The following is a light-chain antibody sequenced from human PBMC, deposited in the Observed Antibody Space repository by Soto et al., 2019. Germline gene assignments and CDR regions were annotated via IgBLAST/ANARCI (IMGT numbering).Light chain of an antibody. V-gene: IGKV1-33*01. CDR3: LQYDYLPIT. J-gene: IGKJ4*01. Sequence: DIQMTQSPSSLSASVGDRVTITCQASQDISNSLSWYQQKPGKAPKLLIYDASNLETGVPSSLRGRGSGTDFTLPISGLQPEDIASYYCLQYDYLPITFGGGTKVEIK. CDR2: DAS. CDR1: QDISNS.